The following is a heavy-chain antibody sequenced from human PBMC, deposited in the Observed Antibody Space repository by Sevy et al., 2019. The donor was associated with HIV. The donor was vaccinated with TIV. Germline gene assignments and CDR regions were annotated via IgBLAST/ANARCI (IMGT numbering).Heavy chain of an antibody. V-gene: IGHV3-43*01. CDR2: ISWDGGST. D-gene: IGHD6-13*01. CDR3: AKGSSSWSGMDV. Sequence: GGSLRLSCAASGFTFDDYTMHWVRQAPGKGLEWVPLISWDGGSTYYADSVKGRFTISRDNSKNSLYLQMNSLRTEDTALYYCAKGSSSWSGMDVWGQGTTVTVSS. CDR1: GFTFDDYT. J-gene: IGHJ6*02.